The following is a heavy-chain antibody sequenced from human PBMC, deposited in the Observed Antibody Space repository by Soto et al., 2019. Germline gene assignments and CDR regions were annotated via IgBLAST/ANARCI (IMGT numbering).Heavy chain of an antibody. V-gene: IGHV4-39*01. D-gene: IGHD1-1*01. CDR3: ARLTLDGTRYFDY. CDR1: GGSSRSALYY. CDR2: IYYHGDT. J-gene: IGHJ4*02. Sequence: QLQLLESGPGLVKSSETLSLTCTVSGGSSRSALYYWGWIRQPPGQGLEWIGNIYYHGDTYYNPFIQSRVSISVDTSRNQISLRLSYVTAGDTAVYYCARLTLDGTRYFDYWGQGAVVTVSS.